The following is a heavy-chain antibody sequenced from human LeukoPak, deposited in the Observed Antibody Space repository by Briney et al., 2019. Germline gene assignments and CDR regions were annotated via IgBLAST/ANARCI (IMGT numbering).Heavy chain of an antibody. CDR1: GGSFSGYY. CDR2: INHSGST. V-gene: IGHV4-34*01. CDR3: ARGLSSGWCWAYDY. J-gene: IGHJ4*02. D-gene: IGHD6-19*01. Sequence: SETLSLTCAVYGGSFSGYYWSWIRQPPGKGLEWIGEINHSGSTNYNPSLKSRVTISVDTSKNQFSLKLSSVTAADTAVYYCARGLSSGWCWAYDYWGQGTLVTVSS.